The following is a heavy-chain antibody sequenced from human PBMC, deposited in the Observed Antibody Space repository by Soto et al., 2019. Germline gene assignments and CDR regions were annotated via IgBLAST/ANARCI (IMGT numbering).Heavy chain of an antibody. CDR3: AKATATSGGAFEI. V-gene: IGHV3-23*01. J-gene: IGHJ3*02. Sequence: GGSLGLSCAASGFTFRSYDMHWVRQAPGKGLEWVAVISGSGGSTYYEDSVKGRFTISRDTSKNTVYLQMNSLTAGDTAVYYCAKATATSGGAFEIYGQGAMVTVSS. D-gene: IGHD1-1*01. CDR1: GFTFRSYD. CDR2: ISGSGGST.